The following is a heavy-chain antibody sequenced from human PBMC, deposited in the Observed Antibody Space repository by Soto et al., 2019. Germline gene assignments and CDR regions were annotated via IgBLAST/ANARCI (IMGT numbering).Heavy chain of an antibody. CDR2: IYESGST. V-gene: IGHV4-39*01. Sequence: QLQLQESGPGLVKPSETLSLTCTVSGASSVSSNLYWGWVRQPPGKGPEWIGSIYESGSTYFNPSLQSRVTMSVDTSKNQFSLHLTSVTAADTAMYYCARLGVWGSYRPQYFDHWGQGTLVTVSS. CDR3: ARLGVWGSYRPQYFDH. CDR1: GASSVSSNLY. J-gene: IGHJ4*02. D-gene: IGHD3-16*02.